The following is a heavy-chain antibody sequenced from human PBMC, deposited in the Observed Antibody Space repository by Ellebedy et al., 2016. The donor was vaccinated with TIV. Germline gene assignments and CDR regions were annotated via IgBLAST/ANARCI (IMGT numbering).Heavy chain of an antibody. CDR3: AKDFSVLAYYYDSSGYIDY. CDR2: ISSSSSYI. Sequence: GGSLRLXXAASGFTFSSYSMNWVRQAPGKGLEWVSSISSSSSYIYYADSVKGRFTISRDNSKNTLYLQMNSLRAEDTAVYYCAKDFSVLAYYYDSSGYIDYWGQGTLVTVSS. J-gene: IGHJ4*02. V-gene: IGHV3-21*04. CDR1: GFTFSSYS. D-gene: IGHD3-22*01.